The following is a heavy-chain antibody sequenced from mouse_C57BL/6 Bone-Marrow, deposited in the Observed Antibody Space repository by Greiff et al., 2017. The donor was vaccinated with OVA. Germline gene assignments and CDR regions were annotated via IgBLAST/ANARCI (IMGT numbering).Heavy chain of an antibody. J-gene: IGHJ4*01. CDR1: GYTFTDYE. Sequence: QVHVKQSGAELVRPGASVTLSCKASGYTFTDYEMHWVKQTPVHGLEWIGAIDPETGGTAYNQKFKGKAILTADKSSSTAYMELRSLTSEDSAVYYCTRREEDAMDYWGQGTSVTVSS. CDR3: TRREEDAMDY. CDR2: IDPETGGT. V-gene: IGHV1-15*01.